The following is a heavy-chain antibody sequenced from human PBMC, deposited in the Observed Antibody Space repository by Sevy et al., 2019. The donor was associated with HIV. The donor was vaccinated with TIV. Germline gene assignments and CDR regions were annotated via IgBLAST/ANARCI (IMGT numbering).Heavy chain of an antibody. J-gene: IGHJ3*02. CDR2: ISGPGGTT. Sequence: GGSLRLSCAASGFTFSSYAMSWVRQAPGKGLEWVSSISGPGGTTYYADSVKGRFTVSRDNSKITLYLQMNSLRGDDSALYYCAKGDEPATDYGDYVPNAFDIWGQGTMVTVSS. D-gene: IGHD4-17*01. V-gene: IGHV3-23*01. CDR1: GFTFSSYA. CDR3: AKGDEPATDYGDYVPNAFDI.